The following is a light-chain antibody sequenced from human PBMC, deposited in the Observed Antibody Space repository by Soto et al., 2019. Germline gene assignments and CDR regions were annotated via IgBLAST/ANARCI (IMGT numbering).Light chain of an antibody. CDR3: QSWGTGNRV. V-gene: IGLV4-69*02. CDR2: VNSDGSH. Sequence: QPVLTQPPSASASLGASVNLTCILSRGYNNYAIAWHQQQPGRGPRYLMKVNSDGSHHKGDGIPDRFSGSSSGAERHLTISGLQSEDEAVYFCQSWGTGNRVFGGGTKLTVL. J-gene: IGLJ3*02. CDR1: RGYNNYA.